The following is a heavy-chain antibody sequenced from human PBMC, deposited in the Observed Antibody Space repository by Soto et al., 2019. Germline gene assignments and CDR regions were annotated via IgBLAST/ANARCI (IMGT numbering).Heavy chain of an antibody. D-gene: IGHD6-6*01. V-gene: IGHV3-11*01. CDR3: ASFWRSIAARPIDY. CDR1: GFTFSDYY. J-gene: IGHJ4*02. Sequence: GGSLRLSCAASGFTFSDYYMSWIRQAPGKGLEWVSYISSSGSTIYYADSVKGRFTISRDNAKNSLYLQMNSLRAEDTAVYYCASFWRSIAARPIDYWGQGTLVTVSS. CDR2: ISSSGSTI.